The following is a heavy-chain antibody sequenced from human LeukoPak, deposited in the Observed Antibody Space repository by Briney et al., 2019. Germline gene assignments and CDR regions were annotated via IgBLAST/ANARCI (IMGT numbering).Heavy chain of an antibody. CDR2: ISVGGGTTT. CDR1: GFTFDSYA. V-gene: IGHV3-23*01. D-gene: IGHD1-1*01. CDR3: AKGGRQQLNDY. Sequence: GGSLRLSCAASGFTFDSYAMTWVRQAPGKGLEWVSAISVGGGTTTYYADSVKGRFTISRDNSKNTLYLQMNSLRAEDTAIYYCAKGGRQQLNDYWGQGTLVTVSS. J-gene: IGHJ4*02.